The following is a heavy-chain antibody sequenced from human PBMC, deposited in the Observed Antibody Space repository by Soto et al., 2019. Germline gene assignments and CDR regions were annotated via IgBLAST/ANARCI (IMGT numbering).Heavy chain of an antibody. CDR1: GGSVSNNSYY. CDR3: ARRPLVRGIIPYYFDY. V-gene: IGHV4-39*02. CDR2: VYYSGSA. D-gene: IGHD3-10*01. J-gene: IGHJ4*02. Sequence: QLQLLESGPGLVKPSETLSLTCTVSGGSVSNNSYYWGWIRQPPGKRLEWIGSVYYSGSAYYNPSFKRRLTISVDTSMNHFSLKLSSVTAADTAIYYCARRPLVRGIIPYYFDYWGQGTLVTVSS.